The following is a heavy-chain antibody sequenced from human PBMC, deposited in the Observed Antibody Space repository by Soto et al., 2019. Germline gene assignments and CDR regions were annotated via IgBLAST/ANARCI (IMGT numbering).Heavy chain of an antibody. CDR1: GFSLTTSGVG. D-gene: IGHD3-3*01. Sequence: QITLNESGPTQVKPRQTLTLTCTFSGFSLTTSGVGVGWIRQSPGKAPEWLALIYWDDDKRYSPSLKSRLTITKDTSKTQMVLPMADLDPADTATYYCAHRVLRTVFGLVTTTAIYFDFWGQGTPVAVSS. CDR2: IYWDDDK. V-gene: IGHV2-5*02. J-gene: IGHJ4*02. CDR3: AHRVLRTVFGLVTTTAIYFDF.